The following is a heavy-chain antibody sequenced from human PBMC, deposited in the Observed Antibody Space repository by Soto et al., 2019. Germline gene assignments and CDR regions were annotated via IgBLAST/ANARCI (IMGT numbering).Heavy chain of an antibody. CDR1: GFALNNYG. Sequence: GGSLRLSCAAFGFALNNYGMHWVRQAPGKGLEWVAVIWWDGSKKYYADSVKGRFTISKDNTKNSLYLQMNSLRDEDTAVYYCAREGYPFDYWGQGTLVTVSS. V-gene: IGHV3-33*01. CDR2: IWWDGSKK. CDR3: AREGYPFDY. D-gene: IGHD5-18*01. J-gene: IGHJ4*02.